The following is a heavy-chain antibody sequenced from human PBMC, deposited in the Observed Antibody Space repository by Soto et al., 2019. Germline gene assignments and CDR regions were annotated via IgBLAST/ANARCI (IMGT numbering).Heavy chain of an antibody. V-gene: IGHV3-30*18. Sequence: PGGSLRLSCAASGFTFRTYGMHWVRQPPGKGLEWVAFISYDGSNKYYADSVRGRFTISRDNSKNTLYLQMNSLRAEDTAVYYCAKDPPETGYYFDSWGQGTLVTVSS. CDR3: AKDPPETGYYFDS. J-gene: IGHJ4*02. D-gene: IGHD3-10*01. CDR1: GFTFRTYG. CDR2: ISYDGSNK.